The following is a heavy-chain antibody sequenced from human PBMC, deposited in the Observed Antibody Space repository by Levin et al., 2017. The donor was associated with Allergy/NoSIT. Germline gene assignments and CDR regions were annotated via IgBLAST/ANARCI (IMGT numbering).Heavy chain of an antibody. CDR3: TRTAMGQGVFSSWFDP. CDR1: GFTFSGSA. J-gene: IGHJ5*02. D-gene: IGHD3-10*01. Sequence: GGSLRLSCAASGFTFSGSAMHWVRQAPGKGLEWVGLISSKANSYATAYAASVKGRITSSRDDSKHTAYLQMNSMKTEDTVVYCWTRTAMGQGVFSSWFDPWGQGTLVTVSS. V-gene: IGHV3-73*01. CDR2: ISSKANSYAT.